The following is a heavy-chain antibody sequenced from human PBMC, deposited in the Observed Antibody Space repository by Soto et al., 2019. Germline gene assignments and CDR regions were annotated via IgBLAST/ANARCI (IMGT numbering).Heavy chain of an antibody. V-gene: IGHV3-66*04. Sequence: EVQLVESGGGLVQPGGSLRLSCAASGVTVSSNYMSWVRQAPGKGLEWVSVIYSGGSTYYADSVKGRFTISRDNSKNTLYLQMNSLRAEDTDVYYCARHGYTYGGGYFDYWGQGTLVTVSS. J-gene: IGHJ4*02. CDR2: IYSGGST. CDR3: ARHGYTYGGGYFDY. D-gene: IGHD5-18*01. CDR1: GVTVSSNY.